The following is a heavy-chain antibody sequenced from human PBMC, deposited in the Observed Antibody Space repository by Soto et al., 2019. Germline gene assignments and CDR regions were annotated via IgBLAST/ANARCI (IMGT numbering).Heavy chain of an antibody. Sequence: PGGSLRLSCAASEFSFSTSWMSWVRQAPGKGLEWVASIKQDGSATNYVDSVKGRFTISRDNAKKSLYLEMHNLRAEDTAVYHCVRGYGADYWGQGTLVTVSS. D-gene: IGHD2-8*01. CDR3: VRGYGADY. CDR2: IKQDGSAT. J-gene: IGHJ4*02. V-gene: IGHV3-7*04. CDR1: EFSFSTSW.